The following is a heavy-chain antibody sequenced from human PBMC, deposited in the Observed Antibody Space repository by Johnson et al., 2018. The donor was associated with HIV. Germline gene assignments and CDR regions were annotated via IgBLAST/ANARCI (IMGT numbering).Heavy chain of an antibody. D-gene: IGHD2-15*01. J-gene: IGHJ3*02. CDR1: GFTFSSYG. Sequence: QVQLVESGGGVVQPGRSLRLSCAASGFTFSSYGMHWVRQAPGKGLEWVAVIWYDGSNKYSADSVKGRFTISIDNSKNTLYLQMNSLRAEDTAVYYCAKAGEVVAATSAFDIWGQGTMVTVSS. V-gene: IGHV3-33*06. CDR3: AKAGEVVAATSAFDI. CDR2: IWYDGSNK.